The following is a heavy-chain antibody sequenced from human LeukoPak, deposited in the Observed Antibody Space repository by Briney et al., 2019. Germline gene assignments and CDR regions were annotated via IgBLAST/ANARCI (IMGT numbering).Heavy chain of an antibody. D-gene: IGHD2-15*01. J-gene: IGHJ4*02. Sequence: SQTLSLTCIVSGGSISSGDYYWGWIRQPPGKGLEWIGCIYYSGSTYYNPSLKSRVTISVDTSKNQFSLKLSSVTAADTAVYYCARDYRGPLVVAAYGSFDYWGQGTLVTVSS. V-gene: IGHV4-30-4*01. CDR2: IYYSGST. CDR1: GGSISSGDYY. CDR3: ARDYRGPLVVAAYGSFDY.